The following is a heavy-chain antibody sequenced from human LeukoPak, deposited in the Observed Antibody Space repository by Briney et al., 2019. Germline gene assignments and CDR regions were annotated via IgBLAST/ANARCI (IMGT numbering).Heavy chain of an antibody. D-gene: IGHD7-27*01. V-gene: IGHV3-7*02. J-gene: IGHJ4*02. CDR3: ASGDHFSGDC. Sequence: RRTPKKGTEWVANINQDGSETHYVDSVKGRFTISRDNTKNSLYLQMNSLRADDTPMYYCASGDHFSGDCRGQGTLVTASS. CDR2: INQDGSET.